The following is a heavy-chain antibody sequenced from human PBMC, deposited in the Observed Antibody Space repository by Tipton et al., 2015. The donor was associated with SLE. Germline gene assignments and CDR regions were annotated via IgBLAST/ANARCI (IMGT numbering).Heavy chain of an antibody. J-gene: IGHJ6*03. CDR2: INAGNGNT. CDR1: GYTFTSYA. Sequence: QLVQSGAEVKKPGASVKGSCKASGYTFTSYAMHWVRQDPGQRLEWMGWINAGNGNTKYSQKFQGRVTITRDTSASTAYMELSSLRSEDTAVYYCARDFAVVVAASDYYYYMDVWGKGTTVTVSS. D-gene: IGHD2-15*01. CDR3: ARDFAVVVAASDYYYYMDV. V-gene: IGHV1-3*01.